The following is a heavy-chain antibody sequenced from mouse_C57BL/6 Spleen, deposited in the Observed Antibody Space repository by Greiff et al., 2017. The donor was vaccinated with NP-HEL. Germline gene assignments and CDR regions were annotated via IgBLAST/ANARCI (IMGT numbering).Heavy chain of an antibody. J-gene: IGHJ4*01. D-gene: IGHD2-2*01. CDR1: GFTFSDYG. Sequence: EVKVVESGGGLVKPGGSLKLSCAASGFTFSDYGMHWVRQAPEKGLEWVAYISSGSSTIYYADTVKGRFTISRDNAKNTLFLQMTSLRSEDTAMYYCARPYGYDRTYAMDYWGQGTSVTVSS. CDR3: ARPYGYDRTYAMDY. CDR2: ISSGSSTI. V-gene: IGHV5-17*01.